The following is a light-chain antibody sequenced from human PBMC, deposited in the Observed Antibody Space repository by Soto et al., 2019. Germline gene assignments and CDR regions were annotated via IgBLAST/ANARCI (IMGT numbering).Light chain of an antibody. Sequence: IQFTQSASSLSASVGDRVTITCRASQGISSYLAWYQQKPGKAPKLLIYAASTLQSGVPSRFSGSGSGTDFTLTISSLQPENVALYYCQQYASSITFGQGTRLEN. J-gene: IGKJ5*01. CDR2: AAS. CDR3: QQYASSIT. V-gene: IGKV1-9*01. CDR1: QGISSY.